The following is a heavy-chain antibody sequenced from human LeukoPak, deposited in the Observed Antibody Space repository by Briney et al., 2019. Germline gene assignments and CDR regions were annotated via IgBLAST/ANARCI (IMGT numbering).Heavy chain of an antibody. D-gene: IGHD1-14*01. CDR3: ARTGRRGYFDF. J-gene: IGHJ2*01. V-gene: IGHV4-59*01. Sequence: PSENLSLTCNVSGASISDYYWSWVRQSPEKGLEWIASLLYSGSTHYNPSLRSRVAMSADTSNNQFSLILTSVTTADTAVYYCARTGRRGYFDFWGRGTLVIVSS. CDR1: GASISDYY. CDR2: LLYSGST.